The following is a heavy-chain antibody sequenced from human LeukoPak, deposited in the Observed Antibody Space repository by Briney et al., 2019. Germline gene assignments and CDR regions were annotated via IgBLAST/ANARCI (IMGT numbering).Heavy chain of an antibody. CDR2: IIPIFGTA. D-gene: IGHD6-13*01. CDR1: GGTFSSYA. V-gene: IGHV1-69*13. CDR3: ARVPYSSLFAFDI. Sequence: GASVKVSCKASGGTFSSYAISWVRQAPGQGLEWMGGIIPIFGTANYAQKFQGRVTITADESTSTAYMELSSLRSEDTAVYYCARVPYSSLFAFDIWGQGTMVTVSS. J-gene: IGHJ3*02.